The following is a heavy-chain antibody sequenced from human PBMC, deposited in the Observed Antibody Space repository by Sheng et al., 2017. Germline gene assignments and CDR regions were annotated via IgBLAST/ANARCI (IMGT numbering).Heavy chain of an antibody. D-gene: IGHD2-2*01. J-gene: IGHJ3*02. CDR1: GGSISSSSYY. CDR3: ARDSYREGSKSAFDI. V-gene: IGHV4-39*07. CDR2: IYYSGST. Sequence: QLQLQESGPGLVKPSETLSLTCTVSGGSISSSSYYWGWIRQPPGKGLEWIGSIYYSGSTYYNPSLKSRVTISVDTSKNQFSLKLSSVTAADTAVYYCARDSYREGSKSAFDIWGQGTMVTVSS.